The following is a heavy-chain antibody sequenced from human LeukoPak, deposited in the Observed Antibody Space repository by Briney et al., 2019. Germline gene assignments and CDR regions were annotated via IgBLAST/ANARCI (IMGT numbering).Heavy chain of an antibody. J-gene: IGHJ3*02. Sequence: KTSETLSLTCTVSGDSISSGGYYWSWIRQPPGKGLEWIGYISDSGSTYYNPSLKSRVTISLDKSKNQFSLRLSSVTAADTAVYYCARAIVPFPPAPRSDAFDIWGQGTMVTVSS. CDR2: ISDSGST. CDR3: ARAIVPFPPAPRSDAFDI. D-gene: IGHD1-14*01. CDR1: GDSISSGGYY. V-gene: IGHV4-30-2*01.